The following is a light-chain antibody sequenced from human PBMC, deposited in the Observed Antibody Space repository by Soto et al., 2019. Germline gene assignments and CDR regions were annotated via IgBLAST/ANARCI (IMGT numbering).Light chain of an antibody. V-gene: IGKV3-20*01. CDR2: GTS. CDR3: QQTSSTPQT. Sequence: EIVMTQSPATLSVSPGERATLSCRASQSVSSTYLAWYQQKPGQAPRLLINGTSSRATGIPDRFSGSGSGTDFTLTISSLQPEDFATYYCQQTSSTPQTFGGGTKVDIK. J-gene: IGKJ4*01. CDR1: QSVSSTY.